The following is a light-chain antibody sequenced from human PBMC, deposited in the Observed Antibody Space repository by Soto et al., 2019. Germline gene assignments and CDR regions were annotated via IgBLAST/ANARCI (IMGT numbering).Light chain of an antibody. Sequence: QSVLTQPASVSGSPGHSITISCTGTSSDVGYYNYVSWYQQHPAKAPKLIIYDVGRRPSGVSDRFSGSKSGNTASLTISGLQPEDEADYYCCSYTTTGTRVFGTGTKVTVL. J-gene: IGLJ1*01. CDR1: SSDVGYYNY. CDR3: CSYTTTGTRV. CDR2: DVG. V-gene: IGLV2-14*03.